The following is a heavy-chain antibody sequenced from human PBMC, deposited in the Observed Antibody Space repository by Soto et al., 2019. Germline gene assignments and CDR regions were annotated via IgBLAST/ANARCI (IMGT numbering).Heavy chain of an antibody. CDR3: ARWFSSGWYGWLDP. CDR1: GGSISSYF. V-gene: IGHV4-59*01. D-gene: IGHD6-19*01. Sequence: SETLSLTCTVSGGSISSYFWSWIRQPPGKGLEWIGYIYYRGSTNYNPSLKSRVTISLDTSKNQFSLRLSSATAADTAVYYCARWFSSGWYGWLDPWGQGTLVTVSS. J-gene: IGHJ5*02. CDR2: IYYRGST.